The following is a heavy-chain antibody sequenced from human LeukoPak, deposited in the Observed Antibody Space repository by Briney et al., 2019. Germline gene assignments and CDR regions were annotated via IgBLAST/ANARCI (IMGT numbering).Heavy chain of an antibody. V-gene: IGHV4-39*01. J-gene: IGHJ4*02. CDR3: ARHPAGVYSPLYCVY. D-gene: IGHD5/OR15-5a*01. CDR1: GGPISSSSYY. Sequence: SETLSLTCTVSGGPISSSSYYWGWIRQPPGKGLEWIGSIYYSGSPHYNPSLKSRVPISGDTSKNQFSLKLSAVTAADTGVYYCARHPAGVYSPLYCVYWGQGTLVTVSS. CDR2: IYYSGSP.